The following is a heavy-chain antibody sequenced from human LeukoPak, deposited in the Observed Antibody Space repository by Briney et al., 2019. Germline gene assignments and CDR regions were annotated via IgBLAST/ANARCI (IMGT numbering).Heavy chain of an antibody. Sequence: GASVKVSCKASGYTFTGYYMHWVRQAPGQGLEWMGWINPNSGGTNYAQKFQGRVTMTRDTSISTAYMELSRLRSDDTAVYYCILYPIYYYYYYMDVWGKGTTVTVSS. J-gene: IGHJ6*03. CDR3: ILYPIYYYYYYMDV. CDR1: GYTFTGYY. D-gene: IGHD2-8*01. CDR2: INPNSGGT. V-gene: IGHV1-2*02.